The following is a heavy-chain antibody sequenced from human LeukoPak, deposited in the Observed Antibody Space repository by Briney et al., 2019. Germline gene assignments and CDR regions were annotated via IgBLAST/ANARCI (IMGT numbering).Heavy chain of an antibody. D-gene: IGHD3-22*01. CDR3: ASSGYYDSSGYQIFDY. J-gene: IGHJ4*02. V-gene: IGHV3-74*01. CDR1: GFTFSSYW. Sequence: GGSLRLSCAASGFTFSSYWMHWVRQAPGKGLVWVSRINSDGSSTSYADSVKGRFTISRDNAKNTLYLQMNSLRAEDTAVYYCASSGYYDSSGYQIFDYWGQGTLVTVSS. CDR2: INSDGSST.